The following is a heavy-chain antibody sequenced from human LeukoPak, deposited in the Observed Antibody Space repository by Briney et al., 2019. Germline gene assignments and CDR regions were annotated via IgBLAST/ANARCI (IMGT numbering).Heavy chain of an antibody. D-gene: IGHD3-22*01. CDR2: ISSSGSII. CDR3: ARVGYDSSGRFDY. J-gene: IGHJ4*02. CDR1: GFTFSDYY. V-gene: IGHV3-11*04. Sequence: GGSLRLSCAASGFTFSDYYMTWIRQAPGKGLEWVGCISSSGSIIYYADSMRGRFIISSDNAKNSLYLQMSSLRAEDTAVYFCARVGYDSSGRFDYWGQGTLVTISS.